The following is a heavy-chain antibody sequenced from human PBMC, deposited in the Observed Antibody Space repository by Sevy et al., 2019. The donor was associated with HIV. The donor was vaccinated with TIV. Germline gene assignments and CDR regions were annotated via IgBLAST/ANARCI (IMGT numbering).Heavy chain of an antibody. CDR2: IKQDGRDK. V-gene: IGHV3-7*01. J-gene: IGHJ4*02. Sequence: GGSLRLSCTASGFTFSDHWMSWVRQAPGKGLEWVANIKQDGRDKHYVDSVKGRFTISRDNAKNSLYLQMNSLRAGDTAVYYCARGVTTVTPFDYWGQGTLVTVSS. CDR3: ARGVTTVTPFDY. D-gene: IGHD4-17*01. CDR1: GFTFSDHW.